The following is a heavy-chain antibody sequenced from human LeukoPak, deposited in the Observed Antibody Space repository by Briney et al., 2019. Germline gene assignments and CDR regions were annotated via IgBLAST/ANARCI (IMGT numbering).Heavy chain of an antibody. V-gene: IGHV1-2*02. J-gene: IGHJ4*02. CDR3: ARVAGTYYYDSSAYYLKSPFDY. CDR2: INPNSGGT. D-gene: IGHD3-22*01. Sequence: ASVKVSCKASGYTFTGNYMHWVRQAPGQGLEWMGWINPNSGGTNYAQKFQGRVTMTRDTSISTAYMELSRLRSDDTAVYYCARVAGTYYYDSSAYYLKSPFDYWGQGTLVTVSS. CDR1: GYTFTGNY.